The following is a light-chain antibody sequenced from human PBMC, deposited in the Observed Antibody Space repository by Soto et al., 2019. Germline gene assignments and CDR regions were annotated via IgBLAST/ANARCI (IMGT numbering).Light chain of an antibody. Sequence: DIMLTQSPDSLAVSLGETATITCDSSQPLFYSSNGKSYLAWYQQKPGQPPNLIISWASSRESGVPDRFSGTGSMTHFTLTIGGLQAEDAAVYFCHQYYSNPRTFGQGTKVEIK. V-gene: IGKV4-1*01. CDR1: QPLFYSSNGKSY. CDR2: WAS. CDR3: HQYYSNPRT. J-gene: IGKJ1*01.